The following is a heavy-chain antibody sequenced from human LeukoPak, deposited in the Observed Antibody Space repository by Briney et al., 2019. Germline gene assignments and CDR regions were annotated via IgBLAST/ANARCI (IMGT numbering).Heavy chain of an antibody. J-gene: IGHJ2*01. V-gene: IGHV3-23*01. Sequence: GGSLRLSCAASGFTFSSYAMNWVRQAPGKGLEWVSAISGSGGNTYYADSVKGRFTISRDDSKNTLYLQMNGLRAEDTAIYYCAKDHMRDGYNYGYWYFDLWGRDTLVTVSS. CDR2: ISGSGGNT. D-gene: IGHD5-12*01. CDR3: AKDHMRDGYNYGYWYFDL. CDR1: GFTFSSYA.